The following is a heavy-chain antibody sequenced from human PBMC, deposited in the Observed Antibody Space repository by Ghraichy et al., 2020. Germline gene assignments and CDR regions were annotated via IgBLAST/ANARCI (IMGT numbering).Heavy chain of an antibody. CDR3: ARVRSVDTAMVTGYYYYYGMDV. V-gene: IGHV1-69*13. D-gene: IGHD5-18*01. CDR2: IIPIFGTA. J-gene: IGHJ6*02. CDR1: GGTFSSYA. Sequence: SVKVSCKASGGTFSSYAISWVRQAPGQGLEWMGGIIPIFGTANYAQKFQGRVTITADESTSTAYMELSSLRSEDTAVYYCARVRSVDTAMVTGYYYYYGMDVWGQGTTVTVSS.